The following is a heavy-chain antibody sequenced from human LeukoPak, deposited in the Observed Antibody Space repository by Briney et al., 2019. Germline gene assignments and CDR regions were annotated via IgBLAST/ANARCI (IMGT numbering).Heavy chain of an antibody. J-gene: IGHJ4*02. D-gene: IGHD2-15*01. CDR3: ARFVGACSGGSCYSDS. CDR2: IYPGDSDT. V-gene: IGHV5-51*01. Sequence: GESLKISCKGSGYSFTSYWIGWVRQMPGKGLEWMGIIYPGDSDTRYSPSFQGQVTISADKSISTAYLQWNSLKASDTAMYYCARFVGACSGGSCYSDSWGRGTLVTVSS. CDR1: GYSFTSYW.